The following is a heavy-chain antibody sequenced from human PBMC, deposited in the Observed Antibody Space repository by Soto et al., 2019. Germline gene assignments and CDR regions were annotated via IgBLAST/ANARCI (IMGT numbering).Heavy chain of an antibody. D-gene: IGHD3-16*01. J-gene: IGHJ4*02. CDR2: INNIGST. CDR3: ASGVGDQLSYFDY. V-gene: IGHV4-34*01. CDR1: GGSFSGYY. Sequence: SETLSLTCAVYGGSFSGYYWSWIRQPPGKGLEWIGEINNIGSTNYNPPLKSRVTISVDTSKNQFSMKLSTVTSADTAVYYCASGVGDQLSYFDYWGQGTLVTVSS.